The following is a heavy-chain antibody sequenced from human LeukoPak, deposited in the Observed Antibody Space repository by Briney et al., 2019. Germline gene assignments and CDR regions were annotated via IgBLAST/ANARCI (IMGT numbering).Heavy chain of an antibody. CDR3: ARVSLGYCSGGTCYFQDH. CDR2: MNPNSGNT. Sequence: ASVKVSCKASGYTFTNYDINWVRRATGQGLEWMGWMNPNSGNTGYAQKFQGRVTMTWSTSISTAYMELSSLTSEDTAVYYCARVSLGYCSGGTCYFQDHWGQGTLVTVSS. J-gene: IGHJ4*02. V-gene: IGHV1-8*01. CDR1: GYTFTNYD. D-gene: IGHD2-15*01.